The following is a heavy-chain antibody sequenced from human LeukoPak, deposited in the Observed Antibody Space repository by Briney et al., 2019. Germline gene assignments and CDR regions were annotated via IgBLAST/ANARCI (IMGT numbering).Heavy chain of an antibody. CDR1: GGSMTSFF. V-gene: IGHV4-59*08. Sequence: SETLSLTWIVSGGSMTSFFWGWIRQFPGEVLEWIGNIYYSGSTNYNPSLKSRVTLSGETSKKQFSLKFSALTVADTPVYYCARQKKCGYRSSWNWFDPWGQGTLVTVSS. CDR3: ARQKKCGYRSSWNWFDP. CDR2: IYYSGST. D-gene: IGHD6-13*01. J-gene: IGHJ5*02.